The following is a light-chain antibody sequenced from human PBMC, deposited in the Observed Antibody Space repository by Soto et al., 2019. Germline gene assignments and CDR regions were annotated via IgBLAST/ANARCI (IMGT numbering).Light chain of an antibody. CDR3: QQYAISPWT. CDR2: DAS. J-gene: IGKJ1*01. Sequence: IVLTQSPGTLSLSPGERATLSCRASENVASNYLAWYQQKPGQAPRLPIFDASSRATDIPDRFSGSGSGTDFTLIISRLEPEDFAVYHCQQYAISPWTFGQGTKVEV. V-gene: IGKV3-20*01. CDR1: ENVASNY.